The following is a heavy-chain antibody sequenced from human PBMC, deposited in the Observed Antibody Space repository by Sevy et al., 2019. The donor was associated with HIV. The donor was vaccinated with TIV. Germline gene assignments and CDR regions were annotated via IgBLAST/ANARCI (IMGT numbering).Heavy chain of an antibody. D-gene: IGHD3-22*01. CDR2: ISYDGSNK. CDR3: ARDLYYYDSSGYFDY. Sequence: GGSLRLSCAASGFTFSSYTMHWVRQAPGKGLEWVAVISYDGSNKYYADSVKGRFTISRDNSKNTLYLQMNSLRAEDTAMYYCARDLYYYDSSGYFDYWGQGTLVTVSS. J-gene: IGHJ4*02. CDR1: GFTFSSYT. V-gene: IGHV3-30-3*01.